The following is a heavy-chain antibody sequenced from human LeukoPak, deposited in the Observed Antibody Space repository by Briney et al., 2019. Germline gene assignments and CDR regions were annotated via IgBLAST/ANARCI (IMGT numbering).Heavy chain of an antibody. CDR1: GFTFRTYE. J-gene: IGHJ3*01. Sequence: GGSLRPSCAASGFTFRTYELNWVRQAPGKGLEWVSYISDIGTTQHYADSVKGRFIISRDSAKNTLYLQMNSLTAEDTAVYYCARDRSKVTAYDDALDLWGQGTMVIVSS. CDR3: ARDRSKVTAYDDALDL. CDR2: ISDIGTTQ. V-gene: IGHV3-48*03. D-gene: IGHD2-21*02.